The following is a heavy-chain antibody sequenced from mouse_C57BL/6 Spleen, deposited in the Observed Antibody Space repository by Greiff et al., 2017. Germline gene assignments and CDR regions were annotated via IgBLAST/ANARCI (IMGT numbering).Heavy chain of an antibody. CDR1: GYSFTDYN. V-gene: IGHV1-39*01. CDR3: ARSEYYYGSSYRGYYFGG. Sequence: EVQLQQSGPELVKPGASVKISCKASGYSFTDYNMNWVKQSTGKSLEWIGVINPNYGTTSYNQKFKGKATLTVDQSSSTAYMQLNSLTSEDSAVYDCARSEYYYGSSYRGYYFGGWGQGATLTVSS. J-gene: IGHJ2*01. CDR2: INPNYGTT. D-gene: IGHD1-1*01.